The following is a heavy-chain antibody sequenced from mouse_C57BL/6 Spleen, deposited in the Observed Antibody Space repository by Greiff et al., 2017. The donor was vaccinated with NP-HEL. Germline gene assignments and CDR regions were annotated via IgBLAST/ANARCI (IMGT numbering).Heavy chain of an antibody. J-gene: IGHJ4*01. Sequence: EVQGVESGEGLVKPGGSLKLSCAASGFTFSSYAMSWVRQTPEKRLEWVAYISSGGDYIYYADTVKGRFTISRDNARNTLYLQMSSLKSEDTAMYYCTRWAQVSYYAMDYWGQGTSVTVSS. CDR2: ISSGGDYI. D-gene: IGHD3-2*02. V-gene: IGHV5-9-1*02. CDR1: GFTFSSYA. CDR3: TRWAQVSYYAMDY.